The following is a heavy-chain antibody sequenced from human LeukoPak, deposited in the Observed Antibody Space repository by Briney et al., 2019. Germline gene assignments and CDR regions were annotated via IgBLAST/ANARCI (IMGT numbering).Heavy chain of an antibody. J-gene: IGHJ4*02. CDR3: AKADTNLDVLRYFDWSLDY. D-gene: IGHD3-9*01. CDR2: ISGSGGST. V-gene: IGHV3-23*01. Sequence: PGGSLRLSCAASGFTFSSYAMSWVRQAPGKGLEWVSAISGSGGSTYYADSVKGRFTISRDNSKNTLYLQMNSLRAEDTAVYYCAKADTNLDVLRYFDWSLDYWGQGTLVTVSS. CDR1: GFTFSSYA.